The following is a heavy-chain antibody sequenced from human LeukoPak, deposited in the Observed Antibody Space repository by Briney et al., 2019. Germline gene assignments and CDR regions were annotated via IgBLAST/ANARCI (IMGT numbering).Heavy chain of an antibody. D-gene: IGHD5-18*01. CDR2: ISYDGSNK. V-gene: IGHV3-30*18. Sequence: PGGSLRLSCAASGFTFSSYGMHWVRQAPGKGLEWVAVISYDGSNKYYADSVKGRFTISRDNSKNTLYLQMNSLRAEDTAVYYCAKDLQLWVPILHSGMDVWGQGTTVTVSS. J-gene: IGHJ6*02. CDR3: AKDLQLWVPILHSGMDV. CDR1: GFTFSSYG.